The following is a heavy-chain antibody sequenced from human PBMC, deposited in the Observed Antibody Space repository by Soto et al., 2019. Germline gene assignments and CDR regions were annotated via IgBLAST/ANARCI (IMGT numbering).Heavy chain of an antibody. Sequence: QVQLVLSGAEVKKPGASVKVSCKASGYTFTSYGISWVRQAHGPGLEWMGSISAYNGHTHSAQKPQGRITMTTDTSASAADMELSSLRADATAVDYCALEGASSAWGSNWFYPWGQGTLVTVSS. CDR3: ALEGASSAWGSNWFYP. V-gene: IGHV1-18*01. J-gene: IGHJ5*02. CDR2: ISAYNGHT. CDR1: GYTFTSYG. D-gene: IGHD3-16*01.